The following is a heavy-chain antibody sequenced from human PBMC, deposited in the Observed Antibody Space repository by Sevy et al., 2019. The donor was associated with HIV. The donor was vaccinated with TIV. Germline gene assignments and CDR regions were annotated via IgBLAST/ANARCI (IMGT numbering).Heavy chain of an antibody. V-gene: IGHV3-73*01. CDR1: GFTFSGSA. CDR2: IRNKANSSAT. CDR3: VGGSYSSGWYFDY. J-gene: IGHJ4*02. Sequence: GGCLRLSCAASGFTFSGSAMHWVRQASGKGLEWVGRIRNKANSSATAYAASVKGRFTISRDDSKNTAYLQMNSLKTQDTAVYYSVGGSYSSGWYFDYWGQGTLVTVSS. D-gene: IGHD6-19*01.